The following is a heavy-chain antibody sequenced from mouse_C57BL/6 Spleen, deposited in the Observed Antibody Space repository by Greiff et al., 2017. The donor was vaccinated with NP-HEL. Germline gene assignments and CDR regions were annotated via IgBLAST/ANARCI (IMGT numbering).Heavy chain of an antibody. Sequence: VKLQQSGAELVKPGASVKISCKASGYAFSSYWMNWVKQRPGKGLEWIGQIYPGDGDTNYNGKFKGKATLTADKSSSTAYMQLSSLTSEDSAVYFCARREGLRRGDYAMDYWGQGTSVTVSS. CDR1: GYAFSSYW. CDR3: ARREGLRRGDYAMDY. J-gene: IGHJ4*01. CDR2: IYPGDGDT. V-gene: IGHV1-80*01. D-gene: IGHD2-4*01.